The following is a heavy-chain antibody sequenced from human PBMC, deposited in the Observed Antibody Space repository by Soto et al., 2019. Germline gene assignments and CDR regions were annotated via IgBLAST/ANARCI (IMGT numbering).Heavy chain of an antibody. J-gene: IGHJ4*02. CDR2: IGTTTGDL. Sequence: LRLSCAASGFTFNTFAMNWVRQAPGKGLEWVSSIGTTTGDLLYADSVKGRFTISRDNSRNTLYLQMNSLRTEDTAIYYCAKRSPSGTYHFDYWGQGTLVTVSS. CDR3: AKRSPSGTYHFDY. V-gene: IGHV3-23*01. CDR1: GFTFNTFA. D-gene: IGHD1-26*01.